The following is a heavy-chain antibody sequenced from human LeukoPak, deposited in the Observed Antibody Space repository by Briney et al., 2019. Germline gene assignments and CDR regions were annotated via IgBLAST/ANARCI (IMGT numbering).Heavy chain of an antibody. CDR1: GGTFSSYA. J-gene: IGHJ5*02. Sequence: SVKVSCKASGGTFSSYAISWVRQAPGQGLEWMGGIIPIFGTANYAQKFQGRVTIIADESTSTAYMELSSLRSEDTAVYYCARGAPRVLRFLEWLSWGQGTLVTVSS. D-gene: IGHD3-3*01. CDR3: ARGAPRVLRFLEWLS. CDR2: IIPIFGTA. V-gene: IGHV1-69*13.